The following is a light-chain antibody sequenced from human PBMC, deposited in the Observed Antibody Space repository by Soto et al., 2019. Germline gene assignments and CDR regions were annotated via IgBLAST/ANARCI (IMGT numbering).Light chain of an antibody. J-gene: IGKJ3*01. CDR3: QQYSRWPRET. CDR2: EAS. CDR1: QSVSNY. V-gene: IGKV3-11*01. Sequence: EIVLTQSPATLSLSPGDRVTLSCRASQSVSNYLSWYQQKPGQAPRLLIYEASKRATGIPARFSGSGSGTDFTLTNSSLETEDFAVYFCQQYSRWPRETFGPGTKVDIK.